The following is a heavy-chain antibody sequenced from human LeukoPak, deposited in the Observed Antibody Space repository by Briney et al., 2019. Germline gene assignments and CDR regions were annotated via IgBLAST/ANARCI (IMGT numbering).Heavy chain of an antibody. Sequence: PSETLSLTCTVSGGSISPYFWSWIRQPPGKGLEWIGYISYSGSTNYNPSLKSRVTISVDTSKNQFSLQLSSVTAADTAVYYCARDDYRGFTNFDPWGEGTLVTVSS. D-gene: IGHD3-10*01. CDR2: ISYSGST. V-gene: IGHV4-59*01. J-gene: IGHJ5*02. CDR1: GGSISPYF. CDR3: ARDDYRGFTNFDP.